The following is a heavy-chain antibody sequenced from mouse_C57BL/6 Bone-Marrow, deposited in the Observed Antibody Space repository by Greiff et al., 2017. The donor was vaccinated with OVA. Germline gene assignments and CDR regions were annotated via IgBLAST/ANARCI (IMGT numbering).Heavy chain of an antibody. Sequence: EVQLQESGPGLAKPSQTLSLTCSATGYSITSDYWNWIRKFPGHKLEYMGYISYSGSTYYNPSLNSRISIIRDTSKNQYYLQLNSVTTEDTATYYCARNGLGFHWYFDVWGTGTTVTVSS. V-gene: IGHV3-8*01. CDR3: ARNGLGFHWYFDV. CDR2: ISYSGST. D-gene: IGHD3-1*01. J-gene: IGHJ1*03. CDR1: GYSITSDY.